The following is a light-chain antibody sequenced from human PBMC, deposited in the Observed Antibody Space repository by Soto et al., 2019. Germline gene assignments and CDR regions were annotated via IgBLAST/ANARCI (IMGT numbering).Light chain of an antibody. CDR1: QSITGSY. CDR3: QQYYSIPLT. Sequence: ENVLTHSPGTLSLSPGERATVSCRASQSITGSYLAWSQQAPGQAPRLLIYGASSRATGVPDRFSGSGSGTDFTLTISRLEPEDVAVYYCQQYYSIPLTVGGGTKVDIK. CDR2: GAS. V-gene: IGKV3-20*01. J-gene: IGKJ4*01.